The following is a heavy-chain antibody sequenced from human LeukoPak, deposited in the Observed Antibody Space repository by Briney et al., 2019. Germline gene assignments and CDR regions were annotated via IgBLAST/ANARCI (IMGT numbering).Heavy chain of an antibody. CDR2: IYYSGNT. V-gene: IGHV4-59*01. CDR1: GGSISSYY. CDR3: ARNYYDSSGYWGYGMDV. J-gene: IGHJ6*02. Sequence: SETLSLTCTVSGGSISSYYWSWIRQPPGKGLEWIGYIYYSGNTNYNPSLKSRVTISVDTSKNQFSLKLSSVTAADTAVYYCARNYYDSSGYWGYGMDVWGQGTTVTVSS. D-gene: IGHD3-22*01.